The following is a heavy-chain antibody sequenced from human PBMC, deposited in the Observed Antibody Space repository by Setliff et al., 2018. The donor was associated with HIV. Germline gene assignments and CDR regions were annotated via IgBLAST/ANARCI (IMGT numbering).Heavy chain of an antibody. Sequence: SGPTLVNPTQTLTLTCTFSGFSLSTSGVGVGWIRQPPGKALEWLALIYWDDDKRYNPSLKNRLTITKDTSKNQVVLTMTNMDPVDTATYYCAHTPDLPYTYYFDYWGQGTLVTVSS. V-gene: IGHV2-5*02. CDR1: GFSLSTSGVG. CDR2: IYWDDDK. J-gene: IGHJ4*02. D-gene: IGHD1-1*01. CDR3: AHTPDLPYTYYFDY.